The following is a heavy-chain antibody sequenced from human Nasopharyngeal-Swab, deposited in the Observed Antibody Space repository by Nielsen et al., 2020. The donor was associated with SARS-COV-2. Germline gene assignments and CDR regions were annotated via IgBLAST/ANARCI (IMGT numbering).Heavy chain of an antibody. J-gene: IGHJ4*02. V-gene: IGHV1-24*01. CDR1: GYTLTDLS. CDR3: ATPWPGPYWNYGRGDY. Sequence: ASAQVSCQVSGYTLTDLSMHWVRQAPAKGVEWMGGFDPEDGETIYAQKFQGRVTMTEDTSTDTAYMEQSSLRSEDTAVYYCATPWPGPYWNYGRGDYWGQGTLVTVSS. D-gene: IGHD1-7*01. CDR2: FDPEDGET.